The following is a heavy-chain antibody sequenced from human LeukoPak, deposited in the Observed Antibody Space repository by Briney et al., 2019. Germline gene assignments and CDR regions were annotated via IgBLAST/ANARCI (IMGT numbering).Heavy chain of an antibody. Sequence: GGSLRLSCAASGFTFSSYAMSWVRQAPGKGLECVSAISGSGGSTYYADSVKGRFTISRDNSKNTLYLQMNSLRAEDTAVYYCAKVRRAAYYFDYWGQGTLVTVSS. J-gene: IGHJ4*02. CDR2: ISGSGGST. D-gene: IGHD6-25*01. CDR1: GFTFSSYA. CDR3: AKVRRAAYYFDY. V-gene: IGHV3-23*01.